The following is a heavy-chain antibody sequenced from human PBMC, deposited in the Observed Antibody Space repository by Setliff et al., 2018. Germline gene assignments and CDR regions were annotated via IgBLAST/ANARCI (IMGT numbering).Heavy chain of an antibody. J-gene: IGHJ4*02. CDR1: GDSFSDYY. CDR2: IYTSGST. Sequence: ASETLSLTCAVYGDSFSDYYWSWIRQPPGKGLEWIGRIYTSGSTNYNPSLKSRVTMSVDTSKNQFSLKLSSVTAADTAMYYCRFWSGYYKNDYWGQGTLVTVSS. D-gene: IGHD3-3*01. V-gene: IGHV4-59*10. CDR3: RFWSGYYKNDY.